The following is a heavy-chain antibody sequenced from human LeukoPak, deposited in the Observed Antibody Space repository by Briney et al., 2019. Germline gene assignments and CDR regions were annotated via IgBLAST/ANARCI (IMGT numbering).Heavy chain of an antibody. CDR3: EACHGSGSSYLNAAYY. Sequence: GGSLRLSCAASGFTFTNYAMKWVRQAPGKGLEWVSAISGSGGSTYYTDSVKGRFTISRDNFKNTLYMQMNSLRVEDTAVYYCEACHGSGSSYLNAAYYWGQGTLVTVSS. J-gene: IGHJ4*02. CDR1: GFTFTNYA. V-gene: IGHV3-23*01. D-gene: IGHD3-10*01. CDR2: ISGSGGST.